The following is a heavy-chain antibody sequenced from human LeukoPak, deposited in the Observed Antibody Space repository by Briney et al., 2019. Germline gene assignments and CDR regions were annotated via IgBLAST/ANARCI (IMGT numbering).Heavy chain of an antibody. CDR2: IYYSGST. J-gene: IGHJ4*02. V-gene: IGHV4-59*01. CDR3: ARGSNCYVSSGDFDY. D-gene: IGHD3-22*01. CDR1: GGSISSYY. Sequence: SETLSLTCTVSGGSISSYYWSWLRQPPGKGLEWIGYIYYSGSTNYNPSLKSRVTISVDTSKNQFSLKLHSVTAAETAVYYCARGSNCYVSSGDFDYWGQGTLVTLSS.